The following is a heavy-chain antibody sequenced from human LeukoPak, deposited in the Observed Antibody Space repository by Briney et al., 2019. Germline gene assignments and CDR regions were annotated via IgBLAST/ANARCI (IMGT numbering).Heavy chain of an antibody. V-gene: IGHV4-34*01. J-gene: IGHJ5*02. CDR1: GGSFSGYY. D-gene: IGHD3-10*01. Sequence: SETLSLTCAVYGGSFSGYYWSWIRQPPGKGLEWIGEINHSGSTNYNPSLKSRVTISVDTSKNPFSLKLSSVTAADTAVYYCARLVHWFDPWGQGTLVTVSS. CDR2: INHSGST. CDR3: ARLVHWFDP.